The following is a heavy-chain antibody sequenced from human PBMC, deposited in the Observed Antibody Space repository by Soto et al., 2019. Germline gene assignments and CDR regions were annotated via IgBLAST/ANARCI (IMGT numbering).Heavy chain of an antibody. J-gene: IGHJ3*02. CDR1: GYTFTSYC. CDR2: INPSGGST. CDR3: ARSPTYYYGSGSYDAFDI. Sequence: GASVKVSCKASGYTFTSYCMHWVRQAPGQGLEWMGIINPSGGSTSYAQKFQGRVTMTRDTSTSTVYMELSSLRSEDTAVYYCARSPTYYYGSGSYDAFDIWGQGTMVTVS. V-gene: IGHV1-46*03. D-gene: IGHD3-10*01.